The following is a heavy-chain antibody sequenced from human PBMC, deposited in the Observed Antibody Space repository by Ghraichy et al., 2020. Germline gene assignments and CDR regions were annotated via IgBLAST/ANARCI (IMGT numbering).Heavy chain of an antibody. D-gene: IGHD2-2*01. CDR3: ARSDSTSCFGY. V-gene: IGHV4-34*01. CDR2: INHSGST. J-gene: IGHJ4*02. Sequence: SETLSLTCAVYGGSFSGYYWSWIRQPPGKGLEWIGEINHSGSTNYNPSLKSRVTISVDTSKNQFSLKLSSVTAADTAVYYCARSDSTSCFGYWGQGTLVTVSS. CDR1: GGSFSGYY.